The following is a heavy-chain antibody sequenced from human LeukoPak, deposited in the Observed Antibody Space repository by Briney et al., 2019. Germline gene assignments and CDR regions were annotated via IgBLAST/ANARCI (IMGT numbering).Heavy chain of an antibody. D-gene: IGHD3-10*01. J-gene: IGHJ3*02. CDR1: GFTFSYYW. V-gene: IGHV3-74*03. Sequence: GGSLRLSCAASGFTFSYYWMHWVRQAPGEGLVWVSRINDDGRTTTYADSVKGRITISRDNAKNTLYLQMSSLRVEDTVVYYCARSGITMVGGASIGLLTFDIWGPGTMVTVSP. CDR2: INDDGRTT. CDR3: ARSGITMVGGASIGLLTFDI.